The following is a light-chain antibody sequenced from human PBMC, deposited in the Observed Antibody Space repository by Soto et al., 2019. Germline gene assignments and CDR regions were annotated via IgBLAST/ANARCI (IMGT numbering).Light chain of an antibody. Sequence: EIVMTQSPATLSVSPGERATLSCRASQSVSSNLAWYQQKPGQAPRLLIYGASTRATGIPARFSGXXXGTXXTLTISSLQSEDFAVYYCQQYNNWPWTFGQGTKVEIK. CDR1: QSVSSN. J-gene: IGKJ1*01. V-gene: IGKV3-15*01. CDR2: GAS. CDR3: QQYNNWPWT.